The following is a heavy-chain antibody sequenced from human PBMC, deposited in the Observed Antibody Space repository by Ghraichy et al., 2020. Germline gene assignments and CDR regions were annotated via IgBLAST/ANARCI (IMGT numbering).Heavy chain of an antibody. J-gene: IGHJ4*02. V-gene: IGHV4-4*02. Sequence: SETLSLTCAVSGGSITISSSNWWSWVRQPPGKGLEWVGDIYHSGRTNYNPSLKSLVTISVDTSKNQFSLKLSSMTAEDTAVYYCARGPHGGDFDYWGQGT. CDR2: IYHSGRT. CDR1: GGSITISSSNW. D-gene: IGHD2-15*01. CDR3: ARGPHGGDFDY.